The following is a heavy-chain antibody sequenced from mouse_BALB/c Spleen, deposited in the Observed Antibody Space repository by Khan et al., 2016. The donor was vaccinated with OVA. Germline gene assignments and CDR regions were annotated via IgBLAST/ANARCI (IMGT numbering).Heavy chain of an antibody. J-gene: IGHJ4*01. V-gene: IGHV2-6-7*01. CDR3: VSYGYYPYYAMDY. Sequence: QIQLVQSGPGLVAPSQSLSITCTVSGFSLTGYGVNWVRQPPGKGLEWLGMIWGDGSTDYNSALKSRLSISKANSKSQVFLKMNSLQTDDTARYYCVSYGYYPYYAMDYWGQGTSVTVSS. CDR1: GFSLTGYG. CDR2: IWGDGST. D-gene: IGHD2-3*01.